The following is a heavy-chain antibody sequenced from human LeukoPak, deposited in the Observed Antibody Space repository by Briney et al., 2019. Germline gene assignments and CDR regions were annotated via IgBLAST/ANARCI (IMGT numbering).Heavy chain of an antibody. J-gene: IGHJ5*02. CDR2: IIPILGIA. Sequence: GASVKVSCKASGGTFSSYAISWVRQAPGQGLEWMGRIIPILGIANYAQKFQGRVTITADKSTSTAYMELSSLRSEDTAVYYCARDREVLVVVAASPNWFDPWGQGTLVTVSS. CDR3: ARDREVLVVVAASPNWFDP. V-gene: IGHV1-69*04. D-gene: IGHD2-15*01. CDR1: GGTFSSYA.